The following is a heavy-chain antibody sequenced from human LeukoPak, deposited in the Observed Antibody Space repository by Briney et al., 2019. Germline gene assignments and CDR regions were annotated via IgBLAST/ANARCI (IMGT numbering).Heavy chain of an antibody. J-gene: IGHJ4*02. CDR3: ASGYYYGSSSYYHTGYLDH. D-gene: IGHD3-10*01. Sequence: AASVKVSCKASGGIFSTSAISWVRQAPGHGLEWMGGISPISETPNYALRFQGRVTITRDESTATAYMELISLRSDDTAVYYCASGYYYGSSSYYHTGYLDHWAQGTLVTVSS. CDR2: ISPISETP. V-gene: IGHV1-69*05. CDR1: GGIFSTSA.